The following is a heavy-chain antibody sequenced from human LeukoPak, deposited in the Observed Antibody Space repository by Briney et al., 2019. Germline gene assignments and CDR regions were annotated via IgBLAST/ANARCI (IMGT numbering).Heavy chain of an antibody. V-gene: IGHV1-8*03. CDR2: MNPNSGDR. D-gene: IGHD4-17*01. CDR1: GYTFTIYH. J-gene: IGHJ4*02. CDR3: ARTTSLTASGYDY. Sequence: GASVTVSCKASGYTFTIYHINWVRQATGQGLEWMGWMNPNSGDRGYAQKFQGRVTITRDTSISTAYMELSSLRSEDTAVYFCARTTSLTASGYDYWGQGTLVTVSS.